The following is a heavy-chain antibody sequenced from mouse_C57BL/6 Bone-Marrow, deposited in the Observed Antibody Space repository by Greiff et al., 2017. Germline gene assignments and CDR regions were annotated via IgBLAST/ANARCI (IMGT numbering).Heavy chain of an antibody. CDR3: ARSYDYDDYTMDY. CDR2: MHPNGGSP. CDR1: GYTFTNYW. V-gene: IGHV1-64*01. D-gene: IGHD2-4*01. Sequence: QVQLKESGAELVKPGASVKLSCKASGYTFTNYWMHWVKQRPGQGLEWIGMMHPNGGSPDYNEKFKSEATMSVDTSSRTAYMELSSLTSEDSAVYYCARSYDYDDYTMDYWGQGTSVTVAS. J-gene: IGHJ4*01.